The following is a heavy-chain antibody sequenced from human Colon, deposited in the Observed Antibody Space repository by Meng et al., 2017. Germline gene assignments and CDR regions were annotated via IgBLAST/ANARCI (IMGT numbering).Heavy chain of an antibody. J-gene: IGHJ4*02. Sequence: LVESGGGLAQPGGSLRLSCGVSGFTFRGYVMSWVRHTPGKGLEWVSYISSSGDTTQYADSVKGRFTISRDNSKNTLYLQMNSLRVEDTAVYYCARGNYAGNPWDYWGQGTLVTVSS. CDR1: GFTFRGYV. CDR3: ARGNYAGNPWDY. D-gene: IGHD4-23*01. V-gene: IGHV3-23*04. CDR2: ISSSGDTT.